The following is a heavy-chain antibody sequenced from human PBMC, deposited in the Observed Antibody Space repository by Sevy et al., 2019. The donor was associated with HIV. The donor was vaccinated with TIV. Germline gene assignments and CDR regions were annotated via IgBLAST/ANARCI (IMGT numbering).Heavy chain of an antibody. Sequence: GGSLRLSCAVSGFTFSDYGMHWVRQAPGKGLEWVAVISYDGNNKYFADSVKGRFTISRDSSKNTLYLQMNSLRAEDTAVYYCAKDRGQLRFLEWLLSDWGQGTLVTASS. CDR2: ISYDGNNK. D-gene: IGHD3-3*01. CDR1: GFTFSDYG. V-gene: IGHV3-30*18. J-gene: IGHJ4*02. CDR3: AKDRGQLRFLEWLLSD.